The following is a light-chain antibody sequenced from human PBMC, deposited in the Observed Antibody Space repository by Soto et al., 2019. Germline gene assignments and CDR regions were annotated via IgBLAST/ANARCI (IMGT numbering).Light chain of an antibody. J-gene: IGLJ3*02. V-gene: IGLV2-14*01. CDR3: ISYTSSSTWV. CDR1: SSDVGGYNY. CDR2: EVS. Sequence: QSALTQPASVSGSPGQSITISCTGTSSDVGGYNYVSWYQQHPGKAPKLMVYEVSNRPSGVSDRFSGSRSGNTASLTISGLQAEDESDYYCISYTSSSTWVFGGGTMVTVL.